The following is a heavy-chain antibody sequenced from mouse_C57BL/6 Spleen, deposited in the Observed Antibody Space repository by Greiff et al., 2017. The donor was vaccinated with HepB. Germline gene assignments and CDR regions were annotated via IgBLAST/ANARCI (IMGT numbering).Heavy chain of an antibody. CDR2: IDPSDSYT. CDR1: GYTFTSYW. V-gene: IGHV1-69*01. D-gene: IGHD1-1*01. J-gene: IGHJ1*03. CDR3: ARGIYYYGSSYHWYVDV. Sequence: VQLQQPGAELVMPGASVKLSCKASGYTFTSYWMHWVKQRPGQGLEWIGEIDPSDSYTNYNQKFKGKSTLTVDKSSSTAYMQLSSLTSEDSAVYYCARGIYYYGSSYHWYVDVWGTGTTVTVSS.